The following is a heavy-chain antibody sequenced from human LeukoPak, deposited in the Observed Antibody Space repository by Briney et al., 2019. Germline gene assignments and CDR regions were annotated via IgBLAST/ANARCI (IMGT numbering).Heavy chain of an antibody. CDR3: ARVYWHDNGEYFQH. V-gene: IGHV3-66*01. CDR2: IYRDDST. J-gene: IGHJ1*01. Sequence: PGGSLRLSCAASGFTVSSHYMSWVREAPGKGLEGVLVIYRDDSTYSADSLKGRFTISRDISKNTLFLQMNSLRAEDTAVYYCARVYWHDNGEYFQHWGQGTLVTVSS. D-gene: IGHD3-16*01. CDR1: GFTVSSHY.